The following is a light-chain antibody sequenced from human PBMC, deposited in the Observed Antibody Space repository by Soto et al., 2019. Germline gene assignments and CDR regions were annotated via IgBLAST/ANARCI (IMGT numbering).Light chain of an antibody. CDR3: QHYGNSPMT. V-gene: IGKV3-20*01. CDR1: QSVSSSY. J-gene: IGKJ5*01. Sequence: EIVLTQSPGTLSLSPGERATLSCRASQSVSSSYLAWYQQKPGQAPRLLIHGASSRATGIPDRFSGSGSGTDFTLTISRLEPEDFAVYYCQHYGNSPMTFGQGTRLEIK. CDR2: GAS.